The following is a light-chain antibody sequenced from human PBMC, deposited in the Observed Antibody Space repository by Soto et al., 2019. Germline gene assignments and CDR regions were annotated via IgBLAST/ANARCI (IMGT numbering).Light chain of an antibody. CDR1: QSITSGF. Sequence: EIVLTQSPATLSLSPGERATLSCRASQSITSGFLAWYQLKPGQAPRLLIFGASDTATGIPGRFSGSGSGTDFTLTISRLEPDDFAVYYCQQYHNWPAITFGQGTRLEIK. CDR2: GAS. CDR3: QQYHNWPAIT. V-gene: IGKV3-20*01. J-gene: IGKJ5*01.